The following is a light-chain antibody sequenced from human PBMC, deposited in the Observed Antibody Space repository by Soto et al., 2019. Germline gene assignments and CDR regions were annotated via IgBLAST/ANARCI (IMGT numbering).Light chain of an antibody. Sequence: DIPLTQSPSFRSASVGDRVKITRRASQGISSDLAWYQKNPGKDPKILIYAASTLQNGVPSTFSGSGSGTEFNLTISRLQTEDFGTYYCQQLKSYTITFGQGTRLEI. CDR3: QQLKSYTIT. J-gene: IGKJ5*01. CDR2: AAS. CDR1: QGISSD. V-gene: IGKV1-9*01.